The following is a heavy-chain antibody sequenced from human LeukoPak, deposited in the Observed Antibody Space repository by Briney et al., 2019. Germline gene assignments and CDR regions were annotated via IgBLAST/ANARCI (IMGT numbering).Heavy chain of an antibody. V-gene: IGHV4-34*01. J-gene: IGHJ5*02. CDR3: ASSYYGSGSRWFDP. D-gene: IGHD3-10*01. CDR1: GGSFSGYY. Sequence: PSETLSLTCAVYGGSFSGYYWSWIRQPPGKGLEWIGEINHSGSTNYNPSLKSRVTISVDTSKNQFSLKLSSVTAADTAVYYCASSYYGSGSRWFDPWGQGTLVTVSS. CDR2: INHSGST.